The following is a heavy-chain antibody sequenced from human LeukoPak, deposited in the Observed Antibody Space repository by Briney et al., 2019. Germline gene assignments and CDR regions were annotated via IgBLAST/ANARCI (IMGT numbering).Heavy chain of an antibody. V-gene: IGHV4-34*01. D-gene: IGHD6-25*01. CDR3: ARRQRLTHIDY. J-gene: IGHJ4*02. CDR1: GGSFSGYY. CDR2: INHSGST. Sequence: SETLSLTCAVYGGSFSGYYWSWIRQRPGKGLEWIGEINHSGSTNYNPSLKSRVTISVDTSKDQFSLKLSSVTAADTAVYYCARRQRLTHIDYWGQGTLVTVSS.